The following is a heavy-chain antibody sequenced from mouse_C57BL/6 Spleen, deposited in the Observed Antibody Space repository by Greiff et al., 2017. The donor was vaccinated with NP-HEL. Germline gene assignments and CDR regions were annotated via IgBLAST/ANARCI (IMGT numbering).Heavy chain of an antibody. D-gene: IGHD2-1*01. CDR3: VLQSYYAMDY. Sequence: QVQLQQPGAELVRPGSSVKLSCKASGYTFTSYWMHWVKQRPIQGLEWIGNIDPSDSETHYNQKFKDKATLTVDKSSSTAYMQLSSLTSEDSAVYYCVLQSYYAMDYWGQGTSVTVSS. CDR1: GYTFTSYW. V-gene: IGHV1-52*01. J-gene: IGHJ4*01. CDR2: IDPSDSET.